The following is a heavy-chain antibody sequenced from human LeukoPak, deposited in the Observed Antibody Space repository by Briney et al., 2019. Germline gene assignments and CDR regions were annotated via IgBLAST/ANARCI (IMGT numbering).Heavy chain of an antibody. J-gene: IGHJ5*02. D-gene: IGHD3-10*01. CDR3: ARDSGTTGEVKFDP. V-gene: IGHV4-38-2*02. CDR1: GYSISSGYY. CDR2: IYHSGRT. Sequence: SETLSLTCTVSGYSISSGYYWGWIRQPPGKGLEWIGSIYHSGRTFYNPSLKSRVTISVDTSKNQFSLKLSSVTAADTAVYYCARDSGTTGEVKFDPWGQGTLVTVSS.